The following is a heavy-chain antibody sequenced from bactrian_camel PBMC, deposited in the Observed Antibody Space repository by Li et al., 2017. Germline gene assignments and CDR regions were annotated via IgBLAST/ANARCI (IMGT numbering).Heavy chain of an antibody. V-gene: IGHV3-2*01. CDR1: LLKKNRSF. D-gene: IGHD6*01. J-gene: IGHJ4*01. CDR2: SYTERNRT. CDR3: ARHRYTT. Sequence: HVQLVESGGGSVRAGGSLKLSCVGALLKKNRSFLAWFRQAPGKEREGVARSYTERNRTLYADSVEGRFTISHDNAKNTRYLEMHSLEPEDTAMYFCARHRYTTG.